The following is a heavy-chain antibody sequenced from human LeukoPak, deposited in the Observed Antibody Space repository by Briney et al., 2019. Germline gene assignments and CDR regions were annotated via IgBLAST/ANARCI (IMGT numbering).Heavy chain of an antibody. D-gene: IGHD3-10*01. Sequence: PGGSLRLSCAASGFTFDDYGMSWVRQAPGKGLEWVSGINWNGGSTGYADSVKGRFTISRDNAKNSLYLQMNSLRAEDTALYYCAREGRYYGSGSYYNLGYFDYWGQGTLVTVSS. J-gene: IGHJ4*02. CDR2: INWNGGST. V-gene: IGHV3-20*04. CDR1: GFTFDDYG. CDR3: AREGRYYGSGSYYNLGYFDY.